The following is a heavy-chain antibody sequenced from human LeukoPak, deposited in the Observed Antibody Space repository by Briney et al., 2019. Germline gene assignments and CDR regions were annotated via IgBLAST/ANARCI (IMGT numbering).Heavy chain of an antibody. Sequence: ASVKVSCKASGYTFTSYYMHWVRQAPGQGLEWMGIINPSGGSTSYAQKFQGRVAMTRDMSRSTVYMELSSLRSEDTAEYYCARTGPPGLYDYWGQGTLVIVSS. CDR2: INPSGGST. CDR1: GYTFTSYY. J-gene: IGHJ4*02. V-gene: IGHV1-46*01. CDR3: ARTGPPGLYDY. D-gene: IGHD1-14*01.